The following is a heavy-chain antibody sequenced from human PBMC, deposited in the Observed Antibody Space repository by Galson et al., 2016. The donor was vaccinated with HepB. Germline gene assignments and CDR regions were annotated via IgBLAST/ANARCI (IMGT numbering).Heavy chain of an antibody. Sequence: SVKVSCKASGYNFISYGISWVRQAPGQGLEWMGVINPSGGSTTYTQNFQGRVTMTTDTSTTTVYMELSSLRSEDTAVYYCAGGSYNVGAALGLDYWGQGTLVTFSS. CDR1: GYNFISYG. V-gene: IGHV1-46*01. J-gene: IGHJ4*02. D-gene: IGHD2-15*01. CDR3: AGGSYNVGAALGLDY. CDR2: INPSGGST.